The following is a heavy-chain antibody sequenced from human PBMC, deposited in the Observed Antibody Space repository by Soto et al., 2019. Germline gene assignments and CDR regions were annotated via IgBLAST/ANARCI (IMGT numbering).Heavy chain of an antibody. V-gene: IGHV3-33*01. J-gene: IGHJ6*02. CDR2: VWYDGSNK. Sequence: GGSLRLSCAASGFTSSSYGMHWVRQAPGKGLEWVAVVWYDGSNKYYADSVKGRFTISRDNSKNTLYLQMNSLRAEDTAVYYCARAPGVGLAAPIYGMDVWGQGTTVTVSS. D-gene: IGHD6-6*01. CDR3: ARAPGVGLAAPIYGMDV. CDR1: GFTSSSYG.